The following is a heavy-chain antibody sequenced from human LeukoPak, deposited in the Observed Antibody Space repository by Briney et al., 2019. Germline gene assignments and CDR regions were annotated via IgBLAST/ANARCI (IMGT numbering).Heavy chain of an antibody. CDR2: INPSDGSA. Sequence: ASVKVSCKASGYTFTSYYMHWVRQAPGQGLEWMGIINPSDGSATYAQKLQGRVTMTRDTSTTTVYMELSSLRFEDTAVYYCARGLGSGSYYGYWGQGTLVTVSS. CDR1: GYTFTSYY. CDR3: ARGLGSGSYYGY. D-gene: IGHD3-10*01. V-gene: IGHV1-46*01. J-gene: IGHJ4*02.